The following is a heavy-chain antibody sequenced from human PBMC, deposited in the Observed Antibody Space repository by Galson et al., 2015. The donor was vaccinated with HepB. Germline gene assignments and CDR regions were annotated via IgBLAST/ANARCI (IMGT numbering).Heavy chain of an antibody. V-gene: IGHV3-15*01. J-gene: IGHJ3*02. D-gene: IGHD6-19*01. CDR1: GATFYDAW. CDR3: TTGAGSFDT. Sequence: SLRLSCAASGATFYDAWMSWVRQAPGKGLEWVGRVKSKAAGETTDYAAPVKGRFTVSRDDSKKMVYLQMNSLEIEGTAMYYCTTGAGSFDTWGQGTMVTVSS. CDR2: VKSKAAGETT.